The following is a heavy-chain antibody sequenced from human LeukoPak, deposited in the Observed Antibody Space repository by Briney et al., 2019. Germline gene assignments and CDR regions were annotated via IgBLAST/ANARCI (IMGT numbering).Heavy chain of an antibody. CDR2: ISSSGSTI. CDR3: ARESQYGMDV. V-gene: IGHV3-48*03. J-gene: IGHJ6*04. Sequence: PGGSLRLSCAASGFTFSSYEMNWVRQAPGKGLEWVSYISSSGSTIYHADSVKGRFTISRDNAKNSLYLQMNSLRAEDTAVYYCARESQYGMDVWGKGTTVTVPS. CDR1: GFTFSSYE.